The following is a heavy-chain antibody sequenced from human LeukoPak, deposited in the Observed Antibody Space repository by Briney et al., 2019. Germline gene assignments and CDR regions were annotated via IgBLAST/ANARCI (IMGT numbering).Heavy chain of an antibody. CDR1: GGSISSYY. D-gene: IGHD2-8*01. CDR2: IYTSGST. Sequence: SETLSLTCTVSGGSISSYYWSWIRQPAGKGLEWIGRIYTSGSTNYNPSLKSRVTMSVDTSKNQFSLKLSSVTAADTAVYYCARSLLTSGVCTDFDYWGQGTLVTVSS. V-gene: IGHV4-4*07. J-gene: IGHJ4*02. CDR3: ARSLLTSGVCTDFDY.